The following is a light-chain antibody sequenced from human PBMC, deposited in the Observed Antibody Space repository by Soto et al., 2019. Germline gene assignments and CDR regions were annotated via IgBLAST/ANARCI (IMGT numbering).Light chain of an antibody. V-gene: IGLV2-14*01. J-gene: IGLJ1*01. CDR1: SSDIGSHDY. CDR3: TSYTSNTALV. CDR2: EVT. Sequence: QSAPTQPASVSGSPGQSITISCTGTSSDIGSHDYVSWYQHHPCKAPKLIIYEVTNRPSGVSDRFSGSKSGSTASLTISGLQAEDEADYHCTSYTSNTALVFGTGTQLTVL.